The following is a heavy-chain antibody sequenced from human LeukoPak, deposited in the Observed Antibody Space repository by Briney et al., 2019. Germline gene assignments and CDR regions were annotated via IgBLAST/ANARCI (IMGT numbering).Heavy chain of an antibody. V-gene: IGHV4-59*01. CDR2: IYYSGST. J-gene: IGHJ6*02. Sequence: PSETLSLTCAVSDGSISSYYWSWIRQPPGKGLEWIGYIYYSGSTNYNPSLKSRVTISVDTSRNQFSLKLSSVTAADTAVYYCARLYDFWSGYYPNWGQGTTVTVSS. D-gene: IGHD3-3*01. CDR3: ARLYDFWSGYYPN. CDR1: DGSISSYY.